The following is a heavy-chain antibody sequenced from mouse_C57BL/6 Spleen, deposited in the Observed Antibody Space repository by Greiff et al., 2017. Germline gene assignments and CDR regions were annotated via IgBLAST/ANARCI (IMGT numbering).Heavy chain of an antibody. D-gene: IGHD1-1*01. V-gene: IGHV1-64*01. CDR2: IHPNSGST. J-gene: IGHJ1*03. CDR1: GYTFTSYW. Sequence: VQLQQPGAELVKPGASVKLSCKASGYTFTSYWMHWVKQRPGQGLEWIGMIHPNSGSTNYNEKFKSKATLTVDQSSSTAYMQLSSLTSEDSAVYYCARTFYYYGSSGYFDVWGTGTTVTVSS. CDR3: ARTFYYYGSSGYFDV.